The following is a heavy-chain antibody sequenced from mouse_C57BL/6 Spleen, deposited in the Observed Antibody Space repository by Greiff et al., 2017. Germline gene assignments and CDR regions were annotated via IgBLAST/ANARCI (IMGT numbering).Heavy chain of an antibody. D-gene: IGHD1-1*01. CDR1: GYTFTDYE. CDR3: TREWQITTVVATGMDY. CDR2: VDPETGGT. J-gene: IGHJ4*01. V-gene: IGHV1-15*01. Sequence: QVQLKESGAELVRPGASVTLSCKASGYTFTDYEMHWVKQTPVHGLEWIGAVDPETGGTAYNQKFKGKAILTADKSSSTAYMELRSLTSEDSAVYYCTREWQITTVVATGMDYWGQGTSVTVSS.